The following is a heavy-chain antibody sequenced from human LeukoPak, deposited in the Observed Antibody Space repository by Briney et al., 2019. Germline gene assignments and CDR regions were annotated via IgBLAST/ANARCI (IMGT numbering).Heavy chain of an antibody. Sequence: GSSLRLSCAASGFTFSRNVMHWVRQAPGKGLEWVALISYDGDNKFYADSVKGRFTISRDNAKNSLYLQMNSLRAEDTAVYYCARPRGVVITTDFDYWGQGTLVTVSS. J-gene: IGHJ4*02. V-gene: IGHV3-30*07. CDR3: ARPRGVVITTDFDY. CDR1: GFTFSRNV. CDR2: ISYDGDNK. D-gene: IGHD3-22*01.